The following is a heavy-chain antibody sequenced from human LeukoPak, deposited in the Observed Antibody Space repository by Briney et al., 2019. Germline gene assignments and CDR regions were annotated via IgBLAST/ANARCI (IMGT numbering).Heavy chain of an antibody. V-gene: IGHV5-51*01. CDR3: ARFWTGYSDY. Sequence: GGSLKIFCKGSGFSFTSYWFGWVRQMPGKGLEWMGLIYPADSDTRYSPSFQGQVTISADRSISIAYLQWSSLKASDTAMYYCARFWTGYSDYWGQGTLVTVSS. CDR1: GFSFTSYW. D-gene: IGHD3/OR15-3a*01. J-gene: IGHJ4*02. CDR2: IYPADSDT.